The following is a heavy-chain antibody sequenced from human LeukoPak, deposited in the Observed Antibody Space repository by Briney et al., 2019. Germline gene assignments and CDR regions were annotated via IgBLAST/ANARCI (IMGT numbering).Heavy chain of an antibody. V-gene: IGHV3-23*01. D-gene: IGHD4/OR15-4a*01. Sequence: PGGSLRLSCAGSGFTFSTSAMSWVRQAPGKGLEWVSTFRGSGGAGTYYADSVKGWFTAPRDTSRNTMYPPMNTLTPQDTAVRYCVKERGGCPFYGMDVWGQGTTVTVSS. CDR1: GFTFSTSA. J-gene: IGHJ6*02. CDR3: VKERGGCPFYGMDV. CDR2: FRGSGGAGT.